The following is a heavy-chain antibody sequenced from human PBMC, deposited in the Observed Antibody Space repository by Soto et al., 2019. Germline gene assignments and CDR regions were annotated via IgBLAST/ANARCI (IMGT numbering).Heavy chain of an antibody. CDR1: GFTFISYE. CDR3: ARVSAAYGMDV. D-gene: IGHD2-2*01. V-gene: IGHV3-48*03. Sequence: EVQLVESGGGLVQPGGSPRLSCAASGFTFISYEMNWVRQAPGKGLEWVSYISGGGTTKYYADSVRGRFTISRDNAKNSLYLQMNSLRAEDTALYYCARVSAAYGMDVWGQGTTVTVSS. CDR2: ISGGGTTK. J-gene: IGHJ6*02.